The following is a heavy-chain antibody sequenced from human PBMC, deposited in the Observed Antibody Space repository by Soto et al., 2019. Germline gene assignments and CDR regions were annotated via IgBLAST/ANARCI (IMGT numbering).Heavy chain of an antibody. CDR1: GGSICSGYYY. CDR2: IYHSGRT. Sequence: SETLSLTCTVSGGSICSGYYYWSWIRQPPGKGLEWIGYIYHSGRTYYNPSLKSRVTISVDTSKNQFSLKLSSVTAADAAVYYCARQEQQLARGGYWGRGTLVTVSS. V-gene: IGHV4-30-2*03. D-gene: IGHD6-13*01. CDR3: ARQEQQLARGGY. J-gene: IGHJ4*02.